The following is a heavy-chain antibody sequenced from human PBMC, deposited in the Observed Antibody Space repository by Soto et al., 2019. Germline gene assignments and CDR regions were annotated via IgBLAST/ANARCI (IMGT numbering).Heavy chain of an antibody. Sequence: GGSLRLSCAASGFTFSSYSMNWVRQAPGKGLEWVSSISSSSSYIYYADSVKGRFTISRDNAKNSLYLQMNSLRAEDTAVYYCARHPISPPGYYYYYMDVWGKGTTVTVSS. V-gene: IGHV3-21*01. J-gene: IGHJ6*03. CDR2: ISSSSSYI. CDR3: ARHPISPPGYYYYYMDV. CDR1: GFTFSSYS.